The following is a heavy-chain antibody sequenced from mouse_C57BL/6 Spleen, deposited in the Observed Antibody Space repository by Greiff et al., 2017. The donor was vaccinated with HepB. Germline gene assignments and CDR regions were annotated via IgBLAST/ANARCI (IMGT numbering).Heavy chain of an antibody. V-gene: IGHV1-64*01. CDR1: GYTFTSYW. CDR2: IHPNSGST. CDR3: ARLGYDYGDY. J-gene: IGHJ2*01. Sequence: QVQLKQPGAELVKPGASVKLSCKASGYTFTSYWMHWVKQRPGQGLEWIGMIHPNSGSTNYNEKFKSKATLTVDKSSSTAYMQLSSLTSEDSAVYYCARLGYDYGDYWGQGTTLTVSS. D-gene: IGHD2-4*01.